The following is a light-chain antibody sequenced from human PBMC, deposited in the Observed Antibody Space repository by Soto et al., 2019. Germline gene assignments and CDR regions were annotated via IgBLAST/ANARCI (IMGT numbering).Light chain of an antibody. CDR2: DAS. CDR3: QQRSGWPRA. V-gene: IGKV3-11*01. CDR1: QSISTY. J-gene: IGKJ2*01. Sequence: ESVLTQSPATLSLSPGERATLSCRASQSISTYLAWYQQKPGQAPRLLIYDASHRATGVPARFSGSGSGTDFTLTISSLASEDFAVYYCQQRSGWPRAFGQGTKLEIK.